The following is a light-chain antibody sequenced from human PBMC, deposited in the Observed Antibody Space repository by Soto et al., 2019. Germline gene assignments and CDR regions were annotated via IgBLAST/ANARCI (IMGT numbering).Light chain of an antibody. Sequence: DIQMTQSPSSLSASVGDRVTIPCRASQSISNYLSWYQQILGKAPKLLLYAASTLRSGVSSRISGSESGTDFTLTISSLQPEDFTTYYCQQSYSTPWTFGQGTKVEIK. J-gene: IGKJ1*01. CDR2: AAS. V-gene: IGKV1-39*01. CDR1: QSISNY. CDR3: QQSYSTPWT.